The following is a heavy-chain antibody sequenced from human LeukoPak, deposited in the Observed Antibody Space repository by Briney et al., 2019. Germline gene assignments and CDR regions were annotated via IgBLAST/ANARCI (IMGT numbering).Heavy chain of an antibody. D-gene: IGHD3-22*01. Sequence: PGGSLRLSCAASGFTFSSYSMNWVRQAPGKGLEWVSSISSSSSYIYYADSVKGRFTISRDNAKNSLYLQMNSLRAEDTAVYYCARGRAWGDYYDSSGYRHFDYWGRGTLVTVSS. J-gene: IGHJ4*02. CDR3: ARGRAWGDYYDSSGYRHFDY. V-gene: IGHV3-21*01. CDR2: ISSSSSYI. CDR1: GFTFSSYS.